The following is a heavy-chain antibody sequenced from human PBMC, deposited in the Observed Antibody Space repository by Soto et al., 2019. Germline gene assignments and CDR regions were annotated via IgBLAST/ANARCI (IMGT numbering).Heavy chain of an antibody. D-gene: IGHD6-13*01. CDR3: VRGGYMHACDI. Sequence: EVQLVDSGGGLVQPGGSLRLSCAASGFTFSSYWMYWVRQAPGKGLEWVSHMNNDGSYIIYAEPVKGRFTFSRDKAKNTLYLQMNSLRAEDTAVYYCVRGGYMHACDIWGQGTMVTVSS. J-gene: IGHJ3*02. CDR1: GFTFSSYW. V-gene: IGHV3-74*01. CDR2: MNNDGSYI.